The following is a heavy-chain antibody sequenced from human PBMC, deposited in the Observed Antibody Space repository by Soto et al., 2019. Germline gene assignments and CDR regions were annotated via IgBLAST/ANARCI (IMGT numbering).Heavy chain of an antibody. CDR3: ARDDYDILSGYYQS. J-gene: IGHJ5*02. V-gene: IGHV4-34*01. Sequence: SETLSLTCAVYGGSFSGYYWSWIRQPPGKGLEWIGEINHSGSTNYNPSLKSRVTISVDTSKNQFSLKLSSATAADTAVYYCARDDYDILSGYYQSWGQGTLVTVSS. CDR1: GGSFSGYY. CDR2: INHSGST. D-gene: IGHD3-9*01.